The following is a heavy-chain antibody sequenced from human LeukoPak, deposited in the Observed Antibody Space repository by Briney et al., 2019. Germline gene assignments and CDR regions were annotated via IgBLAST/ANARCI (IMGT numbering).Heavy chain of an antibody. CDR2: ISAYNGNT. CDR3: ARGIAAAGRYYYGMDV. CDR1: GYTFTSYG. J-gene: IGHJ6*04. D-gene: IGHD6-13*01. Sequence: ASVKVSCKASGYTFTSYGVSWVRQAPGQGLEWMGWISAYNGNTNYAQKLQGRVTMTTDTSTSTAYMELRSLRSDDTAVYYCARGIAAAGRYYYGMDVWGKGTTVTVSS. V-gene: IGHV1-18*04.